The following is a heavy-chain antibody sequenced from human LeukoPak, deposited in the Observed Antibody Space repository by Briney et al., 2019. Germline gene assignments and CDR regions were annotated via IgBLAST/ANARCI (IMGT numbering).Heavy chain of an antibody. J-gene: IGHJ4*02. CDR3: ATKDIVVVPAAPEDY. Sequence: GGPLRLSCAASGFTFSSYAMSWVRQAPGKGLEWVSAISGSGGSTYYADSVKGRFTISRDNSKNTLYLQMNSLRAEDTAVYYCATKDIVVVPAAPEDYWGQGTLVTVSS. V-gene: IGHV3-23*01. CDR1: GFTFSSYA. D-gene: IGHD2-2*01. CDR2: ISGSGGST.